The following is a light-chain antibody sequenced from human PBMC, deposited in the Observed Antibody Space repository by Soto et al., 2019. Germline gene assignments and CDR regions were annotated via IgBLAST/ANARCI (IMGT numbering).Light chain of an antibody. CDR2: GAS. CDR3: QQYGSSPLIT. Sequence: EIVLTQSPGTLSLSPGERATLSCRASQSVSSSYFAWYQQKPGQAPRLLIYGASSRATGIPDRFSGSGSGTDFTLTISRMEPEDFAVYYCQQYGSSPLITFGGGTKVEIK. J-gene: IGKJ4*01. V-gene: IGKV3-20*01. CDR1: QSVSSSY.